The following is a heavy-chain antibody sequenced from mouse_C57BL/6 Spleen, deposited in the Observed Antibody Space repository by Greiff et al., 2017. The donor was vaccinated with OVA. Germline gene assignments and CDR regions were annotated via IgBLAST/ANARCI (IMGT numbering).Heavy chain of an antibody. V-gene: IGHV1-69*01. D-gene: IGHD2-14*01. CDR1: GYTFTSYW. J-gene: IGHJ4*01. CDR2: IDPSDSYT. CDR3: AKGVLFYYAMDY. Sequence: VQLQQPGAELVMPGASVKLSCKASGYTFTSYWMHWVKQRPGQGLEWIGEIDPSDSYTNYNQKFKGKSTLTVDKSSSTAYMQLSSLTSEDSAVYYCAKGVLFYYAMDYWGQGTSVTVSS.